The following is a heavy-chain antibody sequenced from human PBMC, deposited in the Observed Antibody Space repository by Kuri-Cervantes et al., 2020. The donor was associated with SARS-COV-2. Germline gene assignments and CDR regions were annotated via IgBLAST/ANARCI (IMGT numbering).Heavy chain of an antibody. D-gene: IGHD2-2*01. V-gene: IGHV4-38-2*02. CDR3: ARVGVYCSSTSCYPNWFDP. CDR1: GYSISSGYY. CDR2: IYHSGST. Sequence: SETLSLTCTVSGYSISSGYYWGWIRQPPGKGLEWIGSIYHSGSTYYHPSLKSRVTIPVDTSKNQFSLKLSSVTAADTAVYYCARVGVYCSSTSCYPNWFDPWGQGTLVTVSS. J-gene: IGHJ5*02.